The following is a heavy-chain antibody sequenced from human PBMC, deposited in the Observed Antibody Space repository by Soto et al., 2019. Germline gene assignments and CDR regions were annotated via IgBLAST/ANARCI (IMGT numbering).Heavy chain of an antibody. CDR3: ARDITIFGVVTLSHYYGMDV. V-gene: IGHV1-46*01. Sequence: ASVKVSCKASGYTFTSYYMHWVRQAPGQGLEWMGIINPSGGSTSYAQKFQGRVTMTRDTSTSTVYMELSSLRSEDTAVYYCARDITIFGVVTLSHYYGMDVWGQGTKVPVYS. J-gene: IGHJ6*02. CDR2: INPSGGST. D-gene: IGHD3-3*01. CDR1: GYTFTSYY.